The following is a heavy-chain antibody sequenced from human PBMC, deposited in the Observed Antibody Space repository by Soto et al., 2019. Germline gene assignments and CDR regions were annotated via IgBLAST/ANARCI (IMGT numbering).Heavy chain of an antibody. D-gene: IGHD6-13*01. CDR2: ISGSGGST. CDR3: AKLHPLAYSSSWYSLYFDY. V-gene: IGHV3-23*01. Sequence: GGSLRLSCAASGFTFSSYAMSWVRQAPGKGLEWVSAISGSGGSTYYADSVKGRFTISRDNSKNTLYLQMNSLRAEDTAVYYCAKLHPLAYSSSWYSLYFDYWGQGTLVTVSS. J-gene: IGHJ4*02. CDR1: GFTFSSYA.